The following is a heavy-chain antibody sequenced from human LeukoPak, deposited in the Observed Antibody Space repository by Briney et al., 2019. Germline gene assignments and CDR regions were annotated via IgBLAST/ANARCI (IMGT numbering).Heavy chain of an antibody. D-gene: IGHD2-15*01. CDR3: AKETLVVAALDY. CDR1: GFTFSSYG. V-gene: IGHV3-30*18. Sequence: GGSLRLSCAASGFTFSSYGMHWVRQAPGKGLEWVAVISYGGSNKYYADSVKGRFTISRDNSKNTLYLQMNSLRAEDTAVYYCAKETLVVAALDYWGQGTLVTVSS. CDR2: ISYGGSNK. J-gene: IGHJ4*02.